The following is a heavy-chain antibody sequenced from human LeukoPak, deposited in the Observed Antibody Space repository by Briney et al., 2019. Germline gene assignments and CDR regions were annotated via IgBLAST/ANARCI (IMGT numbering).Heavy chain of an antibody. Sequence: PGGSLRLSCAASGFSFDDYAMHWVRQAPGKGLEWVSGISWNSGSIGYVDSVKGRFTTSRDNAKNSLYLQMNSLSAEDTALYYCAKDGVGGFFDYWGQGTLVTVSS. CDR2: ISWNSGSI. CDR3: AKDGVGGFFDY. V-gene: IGHV3-9*01. D-gene: IGHD2-15*01. CDR1: GFSFDDYA. J-gene: IGHJ4*02.